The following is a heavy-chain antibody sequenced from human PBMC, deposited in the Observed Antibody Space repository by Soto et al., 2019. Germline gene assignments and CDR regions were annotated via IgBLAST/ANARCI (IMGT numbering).Heavy chain of an antibody. V-gene: IGHV3-23*01. Sequence: GGSLRLSCAASGFTFSSYAMSWVRQAPGKGLEWVSAISGSGGSTYYADSVKGRFTISRDNSKNTLYLQMNSLRAEDTAVYYCAKEEDYYDSSGYYHHFDYWGQGTLVTVSS. CDR3: AKEEDYYDSSGYYHHFDY. J-gene: IGHJ4*02. CDR1: GFTFSSYA. D-gene: IGHD3-22*01. CDR2: ISGSGGST.